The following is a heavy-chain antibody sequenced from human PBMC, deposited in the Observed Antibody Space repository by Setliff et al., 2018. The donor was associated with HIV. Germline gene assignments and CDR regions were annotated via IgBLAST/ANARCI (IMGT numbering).Heavy chain of an antibody. J-gene: IGHJ3*02. CDR2: ISSSGSTI. Sequence: PGGSLRLSCAASGFTFSDYYMSWIRQAPGKGLEWVSYISSSGSTIYFADSVKGRFTISRDNAKNSLYLQMNSLRAEDTAVYYCARDEGYYYGSGGDDAFDIWGQGTMVTVSS. CDR3: ARDEGYYYGSGGDDAFDI. D-gene: IGHD3-10*01. V-gene: IGHV3-11*01. CDR1: GFTFSDYY.